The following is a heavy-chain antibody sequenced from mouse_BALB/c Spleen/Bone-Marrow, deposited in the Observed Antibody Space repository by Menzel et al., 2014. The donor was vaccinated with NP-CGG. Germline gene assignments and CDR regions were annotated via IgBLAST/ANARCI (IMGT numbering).Heavy chain of an antibody. D-gene: IGHD2-14*01. J-gene: IGHJ3*01. CDR2: IDPANGNT. Sequence: VQLQQSGAELVKPGASVKLSCTASGFNIKDTYMHWVKQRPEQGLEWIGRIDPANGNTKYDPKFQGKATITADTSSNTAYLQLSSLTSEDTAVYYCAAYYRYLAWFAYWGQGTLFTVSA. CDR3: AAYYRYLAWFAY. CDR1: GFNIKDTY. V-gene: IGHV14-3*02.